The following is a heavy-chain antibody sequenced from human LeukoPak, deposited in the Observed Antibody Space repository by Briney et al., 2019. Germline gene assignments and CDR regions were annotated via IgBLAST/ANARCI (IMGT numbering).Heavy chain of an antibody. CDR3: ARGLLYYDILTGYLDWYFDL. D-gene: IGHD3-9*01. Sequence: ASQTLSLTCTVSGGSISSGSYYWSWIRQPAGKGLEWIGRIYTSGSTNYNPSLKSRVIISVDTSKNQFSLKLSSVTAADTAVYYCARGLLYYDILTGYLDWYFDLWGRGTLVTVSS. CDR1: GGSISSGSYY. CDR2: IYTSGST. J-gene: IGHJ2*01. V-gene: IGHV4-61*02.